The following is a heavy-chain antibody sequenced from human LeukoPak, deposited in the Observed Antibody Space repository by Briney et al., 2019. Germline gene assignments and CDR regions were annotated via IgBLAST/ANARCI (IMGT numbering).Heavy chain of an antibody. D-gene: IGHD6-13*01. CDR2: IYYSGST. Sequence: NPSETLSLTCTVSGGSISSSSYYWGWIRQPPGKGLEWIGSIYYSGSTYYNPSLKSRVTISVDTPKNQFSLNLSSVTAADTAVYYCARQSGSSTWSSDYWGQGTLVTVSS. CDR3: ARQSGSSTWSSDY. CDR1: GGSISSSSYY. V-gene: IGHV4-39*01. J-gene: IGHJ4*02.